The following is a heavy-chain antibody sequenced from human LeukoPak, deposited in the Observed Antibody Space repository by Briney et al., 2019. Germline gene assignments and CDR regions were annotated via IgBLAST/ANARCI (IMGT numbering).Heavy chain of an antibody. CDR3: AREVRITMVRGATFDI. Sequence: SVKVSCKASGGTFSSYAISWVRQAPGQGLEWMGGIIPIFGTANYAQKFQGRVTITADESTSTAYMELSSLRSEDTAVYYCAREVRITMVRGATFDIWGQGTMVTVSS. CDR2: IIPIFGTA. CDR1: GGTFSSYA. V-gene: IGHV1-69*13. J-gene: IGHJ3*02. D-gene: IGHD3-10*01.